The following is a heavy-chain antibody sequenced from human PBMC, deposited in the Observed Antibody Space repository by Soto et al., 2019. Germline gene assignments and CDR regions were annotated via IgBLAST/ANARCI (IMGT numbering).Heavy chain of an antibody. J-gene: IGHJ6*03. Sequence: KASETLSLTCAVYGGSFSGYYWSWIRQPPGKGLEWIGEINHSGSTNYSPSLKSRVTISLDTSKNQFSLKLSSVTAADTAVYYCARVLRFGEFTHYYYYSYMDVWGKGTTVTVSS. CDR1: GGSFSGYY. CDR2: INHSGST. CDR3: ARVLRFGEFTHYYYYSYMDV. D-gene: IGHD3-10*01. V-gene: IGHV4-34*01.